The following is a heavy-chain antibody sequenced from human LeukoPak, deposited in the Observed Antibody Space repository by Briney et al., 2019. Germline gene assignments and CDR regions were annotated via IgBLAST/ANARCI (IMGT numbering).Heavy chain of an antibody. CDR3: ARDRDQQLIYGFDI. CDR2: IIPIFGTA. Sequence: SVKVSCKASGGTFSSYAISWVRQAPGQGLEWMGGIIPIFGTANYAQKFQGRVTITTDESTSTAYMELSSLRSEDTAVYYCARDRDQQLIYGFDIWGQGTMVTVSS. D-gene: IGHD6-13*01. V-gene: IGHV1-69*05. J-gene: IGHJ3*02. CDR1: GGTFSSYA.